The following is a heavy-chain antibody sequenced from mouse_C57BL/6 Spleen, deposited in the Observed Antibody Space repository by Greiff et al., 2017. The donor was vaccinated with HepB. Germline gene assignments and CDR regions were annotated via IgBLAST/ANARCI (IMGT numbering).Heavy chain of an antibody. Sequence: VQLQQPGAELVRPGTSVKLSCKASGYTFTSYWMHWVKQRPGQGLEWIGVIDPSDSYTNYNQKFKGKATLTVDTSSSTAYMQLSSLTSEDSAVYYCAGDYGGGGQGTLVTVSA. D-gene: IGHD2-4*01. J-gene: IGHJ3*01. V-gene: IGHV1-59*01. CDR3: AGDYGG. CDR2: IDPSDSYT. CDR1: GYTFTSYW.